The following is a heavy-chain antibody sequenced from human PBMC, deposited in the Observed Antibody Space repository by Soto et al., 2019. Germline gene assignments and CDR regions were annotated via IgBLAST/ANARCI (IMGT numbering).Heavy chain of an antibody. CDR1: EDTFRNYA. V-gene: IGHV1-69*06. CDR3: ARSSGWYEADAFDM. J-gene: IGHJ3*02. Sequence: QVELVQSGAEVKKPGSSVKVSCQASEDTFRNYAISWVRQAPGQGLEWMGGIIPIFGTANYAQKFQGRVTITADTSANTVYLELSSLRSEDTATYFCARSSGWYEADAFDMWGQGTMVTVSA. CDR2: IIPIFGTA. D-gene: IGHD6-19*01.